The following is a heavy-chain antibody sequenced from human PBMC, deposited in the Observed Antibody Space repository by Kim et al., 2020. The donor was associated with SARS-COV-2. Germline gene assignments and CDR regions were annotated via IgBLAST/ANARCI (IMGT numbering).Heavy chain of an antibody. CDR3: ARAIAASPFDY. Sequence: GGSLRLSCAASGFTFSSYAMHWVRQAPGKGLEWVAVISYDGSNKYYADSVKGRFTISRDNSKNTLYLQMNSLRAEDTAVYYCARAIAASPFDYWGQGTLV. J-gene: IGHJ4*02. CDR1: GFTFSSYA. CDR2: ISYDGSNK. V-gene: IGHV3-30*04. D-gene: IGHD6-6*01.